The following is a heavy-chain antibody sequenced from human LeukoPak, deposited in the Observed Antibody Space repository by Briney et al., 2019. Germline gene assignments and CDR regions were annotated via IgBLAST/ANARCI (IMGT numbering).Heavy chain of an antibody. CDR1: GFIFDDYG. Sequence: GGSLGLSCAASGFIFDDYGMTWVRQTPGKGLEWVSGINWIGGSTGYADSVKGRFTIPRDNAKNSLYLHMNSLRAEDTALYFCARDLGYKDYVSAFDIWGQGTMVTVSS. J-gene: IGHJ3*02. CDR3: ARDLGYKDYVSAFDI. D-gene: IGHD5-24*01. CDR2: INWIGGST. V-gene: IGHV3-20*04.